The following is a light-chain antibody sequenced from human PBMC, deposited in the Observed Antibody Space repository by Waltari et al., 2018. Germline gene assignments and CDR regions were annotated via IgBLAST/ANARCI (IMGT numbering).Light chain of an antibody. CDR1: QSVSRAV. J-gene: IGKJ1*01. Sequence: EIVLTQSPGTLSLSLGERATVSCRASQSVSRAVAWYQQKPGQAPRLLIYGASTRATGIPDRVSCSGSGTDFSLTISRLEPDDFAVYYCQHYLRLPVTFGQGTTVEI. CDR2: GAS. CDR3: QHYLRLPVT. V-gene: IGKV3-20*01.